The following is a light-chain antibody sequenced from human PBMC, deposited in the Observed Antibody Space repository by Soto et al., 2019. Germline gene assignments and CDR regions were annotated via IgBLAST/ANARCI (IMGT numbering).Light chain of an antibody. Sequence: QSVLTQPPSASGTPGQRVTISCSGSSANIGNNNVCWYQQHPETAPKLLIYRNGQRPSGVPDRFSGSKSGTSASLAISGLRSEDEADYYCAGWDDSLSGYVFGPGTKVTVL. CDR3: AGWDDSLSGYV. V-gene: IGLV1-47*01. CDR1: SANIGNNN. J-gene: IGLJ1*01. CDR2: RNG.